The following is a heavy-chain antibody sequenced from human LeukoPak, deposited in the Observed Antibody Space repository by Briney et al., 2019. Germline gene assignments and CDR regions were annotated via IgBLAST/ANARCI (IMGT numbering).Heavy chain of an antibody. Sequence: GGSLRLSCAASGFPFSTYYMNWVRQAPGKGLEWVSSITNDGSHIYYADSVKGRFTISRDNAKNSLYLQMNSLRAEDTAVYYCARDGSGSGGCRGQGTLVTVSS. CDR1: GFPFSTYY. CDR2: ITNDGSHI. D-gene: IGHD2-15*01. V-gene: IGHV3-21*01. CDR3: ARDGSGSGGC. J-gene: IGHJ4*02.